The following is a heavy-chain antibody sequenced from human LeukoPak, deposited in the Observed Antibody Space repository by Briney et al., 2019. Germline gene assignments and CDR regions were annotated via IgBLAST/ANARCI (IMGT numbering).Heavy chain of an antibody. D-gene: IGHD5-12*01. V-gene: IGHV3-49*04. J-gene: IGHJ4*02. CDR1: GFPFGEYG. CDR3: TRAGGYDNFLDY. Sequence: GESLKISFTTSGFPFGEYGFNWVRQAPGRGLEWVGFIRSKVHDSTPQYAASVKGRFTISRDDSKDIAYLQMNSLKTEDTAVYYCTRAGGYDNFLDYWGQGTPVTVSS. CDR2: IRSKVHDSTP.